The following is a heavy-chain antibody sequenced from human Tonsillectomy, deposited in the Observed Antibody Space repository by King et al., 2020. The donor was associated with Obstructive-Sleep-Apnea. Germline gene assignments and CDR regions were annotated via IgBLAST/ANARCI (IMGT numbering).Heavy chain of an antibody. CDR1: GGSISSGGYS. Sequence: QLQESGSGLVKPSQTLSLTCAVSGGSISSGGYSWSWIRQPPGKGLEWIGYIYHSGSTYYNPSLKSRVTISVDRSKNQFSLKLSSVTAADTAVYYCARDLEVNWFDPWGQGTLVTVSS. CDR2: IYHSGST. V-gene: IGHV4-30-2*01. CDR3: ARDLEVNWFDP. J-gene: IGHJ5*02.